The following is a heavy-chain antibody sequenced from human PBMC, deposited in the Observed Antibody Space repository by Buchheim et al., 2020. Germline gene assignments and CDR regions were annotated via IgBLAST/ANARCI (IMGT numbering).Heavy chain of an antibody. Sequence: EVQLLESGGGLVQPGGSLRLSCAASGFTFSSYAMSWVRQAPGKGLEWVSAISGSGGSTYYADSVKGRFTISRDNSKNTLYLQMNSLRAEDTAVYYCAKVPEDLRITIFGVVMPAFDYWGQGTL. V-gene: IGHV3-23*01. CDR1: GFTFSSYA. D-gene: IGHD3-3*01. CDR2: ISGSGGST. J-gene: IGHJ4*02. CDR3: AKVPEDLRITIFGVVMPAFDY.